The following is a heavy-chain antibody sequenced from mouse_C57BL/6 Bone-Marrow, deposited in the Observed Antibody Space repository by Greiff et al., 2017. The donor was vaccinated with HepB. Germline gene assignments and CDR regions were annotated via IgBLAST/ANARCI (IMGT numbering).Heavy chain of an antibody. CDR3: ARSGTTVVEYYFDY. J-gene: IGHJ2*01. Sequence: QVQLQQSGTELVKPGASVKLSCKASGYTFTSYWMHWVKQRPGQGLEWIGNINPSNGGTNYNEKFKSKATLTVDKSSSTAYMQLSSLTSEDSAVYYCARSGTTVVEYYFDYWGQGTTLTVSS. D-gene: IGHD1-1*01. CDR1: GYTFTSYW. CDR2: INPSNGGT. V-gene: IGHV1-53*01.